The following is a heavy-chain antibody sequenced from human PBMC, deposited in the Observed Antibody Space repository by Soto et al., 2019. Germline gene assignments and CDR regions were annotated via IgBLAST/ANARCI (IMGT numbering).Heavy chain of an antibody. D-gene: IGHD3-3*01. V-gene: IGHV4-34*01. CDR2: INHSGST. CDR1: GGSISSYY. CDR3: ARSITIFGVVPYNWFDP. J-gene: IGHJ5*02. Sequence: SETLSLTCTVSGGSISSYYWSWIRQPPGKGLEWIGEINHSGSTNYNPSLKSRVTISVDTSKNQFSLKLSSVTAADTAVYYCARSITIFGVVPYNWFDPWGQGNLVTVSS.